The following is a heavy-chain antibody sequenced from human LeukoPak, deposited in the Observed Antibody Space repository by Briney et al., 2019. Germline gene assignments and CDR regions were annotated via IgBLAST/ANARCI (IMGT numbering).Heavy chain of an antibody. D-gene: IGHD3-3*01. CDR1: GGSISSSSYY. CDR2: IYYSGST. V-gene: IGHV4-39*01. Sequence: SETLSLTCTVSGGSISSSSYYWGWIRQPPGKGLEWIGSIYYSGSTYYNPSLKSRVTISVDTSKNQFSLKLSSVTAADTAVYYCAAHYDFWSGFVFDYWGQGSLVTVSS. J-gene: IGHJ4*02. CDR3: AAHYDFWSGFVFDY.